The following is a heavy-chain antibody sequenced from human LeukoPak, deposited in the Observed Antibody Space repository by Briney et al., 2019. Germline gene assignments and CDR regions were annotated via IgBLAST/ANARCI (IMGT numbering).Heavy chain of an antibody. Sequence: KASETLSLTCTVSGGSISGSSYYWGWIRQPPGKGLEWIGSIYHSGNTYYNPSLKSRVTISVDTSKNQFSLKLSSVTAADTAVYYCASPLGYCTTTTCYGDYWGQGTLVTVSS. V-gene: IGHV4-39*01. CDR3: ASPLGYCTTTTCYGDY. J-gene: IGHJ4*02. D-gene: IGHD2-2*01. CDR2: IYHSGNT. CDR1: GGSISGSSYY.